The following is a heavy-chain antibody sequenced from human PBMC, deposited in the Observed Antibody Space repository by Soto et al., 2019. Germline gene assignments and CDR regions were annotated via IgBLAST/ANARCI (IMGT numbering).Heavy chain of an antibody. CDR3: ARGRTVRDHDDFDC. D-gene: IGHD2-21*01. Sequence: PGGSLRLSCAASGFTFSSYSMHWVRQAPGKGLEWVAAMSYDGNSKYFADSVKGRFTISRDNSKNTLSLQMNSLGTEDSVVYYCARGRTVRDHDDFDCWGQGTLVTVSS. CDR2: MSYDGNSK. CDR1: GFTFSSYS. V-gene: IGHV3-30-3*01. J-gene: IGHJ4*02.